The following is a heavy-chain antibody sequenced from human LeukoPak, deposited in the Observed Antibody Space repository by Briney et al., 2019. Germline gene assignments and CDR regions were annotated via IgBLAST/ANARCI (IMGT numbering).Heavy chain of an antibody. CDR1: GYNFPIYW. CDR3: ARRYGSGSYYNPPGGMDV. V-gene: IGHV5-51*01. D-gene: IGHD3-10*01. CDR2: IYPDDSNT. J-gene: IGHJ6*02. Sequence: GESLKISCQGSGYNFPIYWIGWVRQMPGQGLEWMGIIYPDDSNTIYGPSFQGQVTISADKSINTAYLEWSSLKASDTAIYYCARRYGSGSYYNPPGGMDVRGQGTTVTVSS.